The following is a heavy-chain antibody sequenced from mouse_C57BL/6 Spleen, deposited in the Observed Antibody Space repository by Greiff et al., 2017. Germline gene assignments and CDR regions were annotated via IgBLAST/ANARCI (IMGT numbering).Heavy chain of an antibody. Sequence: VQLQQSGAELARPGASVKLSCKASGYTFTSYGISWVKQRTGQGLEWIGEIYPRSGNTYYNEKLKGQATLTADKSSSTAYMELRSLTSEDSAVYFCARGWWDGSGGYFDYWGQGTTLTVSS. CDR1: GYTFTSYG. CDR2: IYPRSGNT. D-gene: IGHD1-1*02. CDR3: ARGWWDGSGGYFDY. J-gene: IGHJ2*01. V-gene: IGHV1-81*01.